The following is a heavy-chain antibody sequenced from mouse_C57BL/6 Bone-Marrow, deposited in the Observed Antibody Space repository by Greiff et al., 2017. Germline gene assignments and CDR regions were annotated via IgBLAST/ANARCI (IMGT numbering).Heavy chain of an antibody. CDR2: IHPNSGST. CDR3: ARGGSSFWYIDV. V-gene: IGHV1-64*01. D-gene: IGHD1-1*01. Sequence: QVQLQQPGAELVKPGASVKLSCKASGYTFTSYWMHWVTQRPGQGLEWIGMIHPNSGSTNYNEKFKSKATLTVDKSSSTAYMQLSSLTSEDSAVYYCARGGSSFWYIDVWGTGTTVTVSS. CDR1: GYTFTSYW. J-gene: IGHJ1*03.